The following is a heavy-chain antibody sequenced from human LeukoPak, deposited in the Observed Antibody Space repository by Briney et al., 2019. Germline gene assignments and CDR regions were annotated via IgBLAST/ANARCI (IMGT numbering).Heavy chain of an antibody. CDR3: ARDGGVRGGKYNYYGMLV. CDR1: GFTFSSYV. D-gene: IGHD3-10*02. Sequence: PGGSLRLSCAASGFTFSSYVMNWVRQAPGKGLEWVSYISSSGSTIYYADSVKGRFTISRDNAKNSLYLQMNSLRAEDTAVYYCARDGGVRGGKYNYYGMLVWGQGTTVTVSS. J-gene: IGHJ6*02. CDR2: ISSSGSTI. V-gene: IGHV3-48*03.